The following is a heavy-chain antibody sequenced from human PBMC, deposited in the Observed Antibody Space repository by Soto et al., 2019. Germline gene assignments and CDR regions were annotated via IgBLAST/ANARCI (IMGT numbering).Heavy chain of an antibody. Sequence: QVRLVQSGAEVKRPGASVRVSCKASGYTFTNYGITWVRQVPGQGLEWMGWASAYNRNTNYAQKFEDRVIMTTDTSTGTAHMELRRLRYDDTALYFCARERQWEPLLYWGQGTLVTVSS. D-gene: IGHD1-26*01. CDR1: GYTFTNYG. J-gene: IGHJ4*02. CDR3: ARERQWEPLLY. CDR2: ASAYNRNT. V-gene: IGHV1-18*01.